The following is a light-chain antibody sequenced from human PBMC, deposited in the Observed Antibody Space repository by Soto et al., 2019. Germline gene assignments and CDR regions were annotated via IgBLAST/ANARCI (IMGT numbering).Light chain of an antibody. Sequence: EIVLTQSPATLSLSPGERATLSCRASQSVRNYLAWYQQKPGQAPRLLIYDASTKPTGIPARFSGGGAGTDYSLTITRLEPEDFAVNYCLQRGNWPQYSFGQGTKLEVK. CDR3: LQRGNWPQYS. CDR1: QSVRNY. V-gene: IGKV3-11*01. CDR2: DAS. J-gene: IGKJ2*03.